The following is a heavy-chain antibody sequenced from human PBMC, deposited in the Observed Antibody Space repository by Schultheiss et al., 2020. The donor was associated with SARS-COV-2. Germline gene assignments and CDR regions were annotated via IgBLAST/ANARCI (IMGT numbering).Heavy chain of an antibody. CDR1: GGSIGSYY. CDR3: ARVSQQQLVWAFDI. CDR2: IYYSGST. J-gene: IGHJ3*02. V-gene: IGHV4-59*01. D-gene: IGHD6-13*01. Sequence: SQTLSLTCTVSGGSIGSYYWSWIRQPPGKGLEWIGYIYYSGSTNYNPSLKSRVTISVDTSKNQFSLKLSSVTAADTAVYYCARVSQQQLVWAFDIWGQGTMVTVSS.